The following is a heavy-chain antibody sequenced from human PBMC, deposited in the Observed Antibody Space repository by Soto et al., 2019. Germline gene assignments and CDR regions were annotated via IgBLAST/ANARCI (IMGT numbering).Heavy chain of an antibody. CDR2: ISGSGGTT. CDR1: GFIFHNHA. Sequence: EVQLLESGGGFIQPGGSLRLSCMGSGFIFHNHALTWVRQAPGKGPEWVSSISGSGGTTYYADSVKGRFTISRDNSKNNLFLELHNLTVDDSAVYYCANGSWFDPWGQGTQVTVSS. CDR3: ANGSWFDP. J-gene: IGHJ5*01. D-gene: IGHD3-10*01. V-gene: IGHV3-23*01.